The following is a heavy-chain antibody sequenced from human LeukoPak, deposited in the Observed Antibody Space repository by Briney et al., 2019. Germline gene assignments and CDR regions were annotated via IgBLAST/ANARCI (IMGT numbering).Heavy chain of an antibody. CDR1: GGSISSYY. CDR3: ARERWDDVFDI. J-gene: IGHJ3*02. Sequence: SETLSLTCTVSGGSISSYYWSWIRQPPGKGLEWIWYIYYSGSTNYNPSLKSRVTISVDTSKNQFSLKLSSVTAADTAVYYCARERWDDVFDIWGQGTMVTVSS. D-gene: IGHD1-26*01. CDR2: IYYSGST. V-gene: IGHV4-59*12.